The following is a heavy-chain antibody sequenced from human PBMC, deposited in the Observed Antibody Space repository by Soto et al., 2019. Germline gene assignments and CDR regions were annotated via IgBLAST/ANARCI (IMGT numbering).Heavy chain of an antibody. CDR1: GFTFSSYW. CDR3: ARGETIAAAGQYYYYGMDV. V-gene: IGHV3-7*03. CDR2: IKQDGSEK. D-gene: IGHD6-13*01. Sequence: EVQLVESGGGLVQPGGSLRLSCAASGFTFSSYWMSWVRLAPGKGLEWVANIKQDGSEKYYVDSVKGRFTISRDNAKNSLYLQMNSLRAEDTAVYYCARGETIAAAGQYYYYGMDVWGQGTTVTVSS. J-gene: IGHJ6*02.